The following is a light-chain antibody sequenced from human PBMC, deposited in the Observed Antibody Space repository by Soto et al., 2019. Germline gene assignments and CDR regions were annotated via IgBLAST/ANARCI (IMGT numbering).Light chain of an antibody. J-gene: IGKJ5*01. CDR3: MQSTQLPPP. Sequence: DVVMTQTPLSLSVAPGQPASISCKSSQSLLHITGETFLFWYLQKPGQSPQLLIYEVSTRVSGVPDRFSGSGSGTDCTLEISRVETDDVGIYYCMQSTQLPPPFGQGTRLEIK. V-gene: IGKV2D-29*02. CDR2: EVS. CDR1: QSLLHITGETF.